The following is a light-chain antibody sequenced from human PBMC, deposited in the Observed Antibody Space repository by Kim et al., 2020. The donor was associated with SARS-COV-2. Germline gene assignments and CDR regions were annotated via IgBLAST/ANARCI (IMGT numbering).Light chain of an antibody. CDR1: QSVSSSY. CDR2: GAS. J-gene: IGKJ4*01. V-gene: IGKV3-20*01. CDR3: QQYGSSPFT. Sequence: SPGERATLSCRASQSVSSSYLAWYQQEPGQAPRLLSYGASSRATGIPDRFSGSGSGTDFTLTISRLEPEDFAVYYCQQYGSSPFTFGGGTKVDIK.